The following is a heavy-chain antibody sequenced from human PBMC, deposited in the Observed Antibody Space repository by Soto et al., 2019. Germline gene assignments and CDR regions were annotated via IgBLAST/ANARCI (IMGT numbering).Heavy chain of an antibody. V-gene: IGHV1-3*01. J-gene: IGHJ4*02. CDR3: ARGDSSSSNFDY. D-gene: IGHD6-6*01. Sequence: ASVKVSCKASGYTFTSYAMHWVRQAPGQRLEWMGWINAGNGNTKYSQKFQGRVTISRDTSASTAYMELSSLRSEDTAVYYCARGDSSSSNFDYWGQGTLVTVSS. CDR1: GYTFTSYA. CDR2: INAGNGNT.